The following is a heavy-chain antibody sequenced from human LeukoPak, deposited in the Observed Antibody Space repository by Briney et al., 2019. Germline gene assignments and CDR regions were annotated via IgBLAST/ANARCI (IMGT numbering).Heavy chain of an antibody. Sequence: SETLSLTCTVSGGSISSGGYYWSWIRQHPGKGLEWIGNIYYSGSPYYNPSLKSRVTISVDTSKNQFSLKLSSVTAADTAVYYCARHENGDNYFDNWGQGTLVSVSA. V-gene: IGHV4-39*01. CDR2: IYYSGSP. CDR3: ARHENGDNYFDN. D-gene: IGHD3-10*01. CDR1: GGSISSGGYY. J-gene: IGHJ4*02.